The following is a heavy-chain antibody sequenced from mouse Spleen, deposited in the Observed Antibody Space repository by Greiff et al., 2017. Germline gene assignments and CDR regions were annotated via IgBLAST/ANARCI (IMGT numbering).Heavy chain of an antibody. D-gene: IGHD2-1*01. V-gene: IGHV5-17*01. CDR2: ISSGSSTI. CDR3: ARSPLPSYGNYEDWFAY. J-gene: IGHJ3*01. CDR1: GFTFSDYG. Sequence: EVQGVESGGGLVKPGGSLKLSCAASGFTFSDYGMHWVRQAPEKGLEWVAYISSGSSTIYYADTVKGRFTISRDNAKNTLFLQMTSLRSEDTAMYYCARSPLPSYGNYEDWFAYWGQGTLVTVSA.